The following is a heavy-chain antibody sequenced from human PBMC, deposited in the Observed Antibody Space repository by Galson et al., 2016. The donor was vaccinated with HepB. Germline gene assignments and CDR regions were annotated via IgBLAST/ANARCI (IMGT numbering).Heavy chain of an antibody. CDR3: ARERGHRTGYFDY. CDR2: IYTSGST. V-gene: IGHV4-4*07. Sequence: SETLSLTCTVSGGSISSYYWSWIRQPAGKGLEWIGHIYTSGSTNYNPSLKSRVTMSVDTPKNQFSLRLTSVTAADTAVLYCARERGHRTGYFDYWGQGTLVTVSS. D-gene: IGHD1-14*01. CDR1: GGSISSYY. J-gene: IGHJ4*02.